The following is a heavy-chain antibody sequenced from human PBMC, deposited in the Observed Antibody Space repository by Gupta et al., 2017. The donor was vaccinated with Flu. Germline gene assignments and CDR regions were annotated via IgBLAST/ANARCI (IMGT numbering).Heavy chain of an antibody. J-gene: IGHJ3*01. Sequence: LKISCKGSGYSFTSYWIGWVRQMPGKGLEWMGIIYPGDSDTKYSPSFQGQVTISADKSISTAYLQWSSLKASDTAMYYCARRGYYYDSSGYYAFLFWGQGTMVTVSS. V-gene: IGHV5-51*01. CDR3: ARRGYYYDSSGYYAFLF. CDR1: GYSFTSYW. D-gene: IGHD3-22*01. CDR2: IYPGDSDT.